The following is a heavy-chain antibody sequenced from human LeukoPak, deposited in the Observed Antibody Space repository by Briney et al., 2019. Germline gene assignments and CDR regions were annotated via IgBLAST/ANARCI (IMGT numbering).Heavy chain of an antibody. D-gene: IGHD5-24*01. CDR1: GYIFTAYY. J-gene: IGHJ4*02. V-gene: IGHV1-2*02. CDR2: INPNSGGT. CDR3: ARDDMATNPLEFDY. Sequence: ASVKVSCEASGYIFTAYYIHWVRQAPGQGPEWMGYINPNSGGTDYAQKFQGRVTMTRDTSISTAYMELSNLRSDDTAVYYCARDDMATNPLEFDYWGQGTLVTVSS.